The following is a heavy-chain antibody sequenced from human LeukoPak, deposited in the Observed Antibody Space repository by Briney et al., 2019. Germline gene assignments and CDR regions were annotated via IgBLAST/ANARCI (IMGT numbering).Heavy chain of an antibody. Sequence: GGSLRLSCAASGFTFSSYSMNWVRQAPGKGLEWVSYISSSSSTLYYADSVKGRFTISRDNAKNSLYLQMNSLRAEDTAVYYCARDTYYYDSSGNAFDIWGQGTMVTVSS. CDR2: ISSSSSTL. D-gene: IGHD3-22*01. V-gene: IGHV3-48*04. CDR3: ARDTYYYDSSGNAFDI. CDR1: GFTFSSYS. J-gene: IGHJ3*02.